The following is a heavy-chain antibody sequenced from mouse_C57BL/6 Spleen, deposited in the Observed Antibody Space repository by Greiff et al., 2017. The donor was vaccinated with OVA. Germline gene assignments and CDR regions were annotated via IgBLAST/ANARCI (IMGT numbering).Heavy chain of an antibody. CDR2: IYPGSGNT. D-gene: IGHD1-1*02. CDR3: ARNPYGYYAMDY. CDR1: GYTFTDYY. J-gene: IGHJ4*01. V-gene: IGHV1-76*01. Sequence: QVQLKQSGAELVRPGASVKLSCKASGYTFTDYYINWVKQRPGQGLEWIARIYPGSGNTYYNEKFKGKATLTAEKSSSTAYMQLSSLTSEDSAVYFCARNPYGYYAMDYWGQGTSVTVSS.